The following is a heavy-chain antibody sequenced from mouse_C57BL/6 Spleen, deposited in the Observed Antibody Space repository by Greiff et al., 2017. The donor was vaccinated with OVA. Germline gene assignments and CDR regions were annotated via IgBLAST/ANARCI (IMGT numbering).Heavy chain of an antibody. Sequence: VQLQQPGAELVRPGSSVKLSCKASGYTFTSYWMHWVKQRPIQGLEWIGNIDPSDSDTHYNQKFKDKATLTVDKSSSTAYMQLSSLTAEDSAVYYYAREGGYAMDYWGQGTSVTVSS. J-gene: IGHJ4*01. CDR2: IDPSDSDT. CDR1: GYTFTSYW. V-gene: IGHV1-52*01. CDR3: AREGGYAMDY. D-gene: IGHD1-1*02.